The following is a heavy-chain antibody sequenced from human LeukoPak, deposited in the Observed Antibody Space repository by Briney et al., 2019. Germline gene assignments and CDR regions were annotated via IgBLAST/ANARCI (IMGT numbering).Heavy chain of an antibody. CDR2: IIPIFGTA. CDR1: GGTFSSYA. CDR3: ARVARFLEWLLPSLNYGMDV. V-gene: IGHV1-69*13. Sequence: ASVKVPCKASGGTFSSYAISWVRQAPGQGLEWMGGIIPIFGTANYAQKFQGRVTITADESTSTAYMELSSLRSEDTAVYYCARVARFLEWLLPSLNYGMDVWGQGTTVTVSS. J-gene: IGHJ6*02. D-gene: IGHD3-3*01.